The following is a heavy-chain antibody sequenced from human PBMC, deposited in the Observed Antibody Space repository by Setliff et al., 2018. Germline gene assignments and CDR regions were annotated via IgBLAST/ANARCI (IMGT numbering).Heavy chain of an antibody. CDR3: ARDGAYCSGGSCYSFDY. Sequence: ASVKVSCKSSGFTFTDYGITWVRQVPGQGLEWMGWINNYNFNTQYAQKFQGRVTVTTDTSTTTVFMEMSSLRSDDTAVYYCARDGAYCSGGSCYSFDYWDPGTPVTVSS. V-gene: IGHV1-18*01. D-gene: IGHD2-15*01. J-gene: IGHJ4*02. CDR2: INNYNFNT. CDR1: GFTFTDYG.